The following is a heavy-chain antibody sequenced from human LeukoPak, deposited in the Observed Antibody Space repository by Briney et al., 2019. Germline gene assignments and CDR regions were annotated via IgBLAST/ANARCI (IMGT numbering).Heavy chain of an antibody. J-gene: IGHJ6*03. CDR1: GDSVSSNSAA. CDR2: TFYRSEWYN. CDR3: ARVVGGSGTHYHYMDV. V-gene: IGHV6-1*01. Sequence: SQTLSLTCAISGDSVSSNSAAWNWIRQSPSRGLEWLGRTFYRSEWYNDYAVSVKSRITINPDTSKNQFSLQLHSVTPEDTAVYYCARVVGGSGTHYHYMDVWGKGTTVTVSS. D-gene: IGHD3-10*01.